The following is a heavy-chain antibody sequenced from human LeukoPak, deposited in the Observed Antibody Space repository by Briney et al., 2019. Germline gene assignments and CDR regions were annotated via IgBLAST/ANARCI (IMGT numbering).Heavy chain of an antibody. J-gene: IGHJ1*01. CDR2: IRYDGSDK. V-gene: IGHV3-30*02. CDR1: GFNFSNFG. CDR3: ARAGNRVSI. Sequence: GESLRLSCAASGFNFSNFGFHWVRQAPGKGLEWVTFIRYDGSDKYYADSVMGRFTISRDNSKKMLYLQMTSLKVEDTATYFCARAGNRVSIWGQGVLVTVSS. D-gene: IGHD4-23*01.